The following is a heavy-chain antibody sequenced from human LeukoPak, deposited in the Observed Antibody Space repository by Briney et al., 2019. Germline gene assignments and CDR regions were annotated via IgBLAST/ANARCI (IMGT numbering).Heavy chain of an antibody. D-gene: IGHD3-22*01. CDR2: INWNGGST. CDR1: GFTFDDYG. J-gene: IGHJ4*02. V-gene: IGHV3-20*04. Sequence: GGSLRLSCAASGFTFDDYGMSWVRQAPGKGLEWVSGINWNGGSTGYADSVKGRFTISRDNAKNTLYLQMNSLRAEDTAVYYCAKDAGFNYDSSGLDYWGQGTLVTVSS. CDR3: AKDAGFNYDSSGLDY.